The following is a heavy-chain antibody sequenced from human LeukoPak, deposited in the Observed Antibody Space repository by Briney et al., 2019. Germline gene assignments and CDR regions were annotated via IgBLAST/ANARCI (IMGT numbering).Heavy chain of an antibody. Sequence: PGGSLRLSCAASGFTFSSYGMHWVRQAPGKGLEWVAVISYDGSNKYYADSVKGRFTISRDNSENTLYLQMNSLRAEDTAVYYCAKDLRIAAAGTIENWGQGTLVTVSS. CDR2: ISYDGSNK. CDR1: GFTFSSYG. J-gene: IGHJ4*02. D-gene: IGHD6-13*01. CDR3: AKDLRIAAAGTIEN. V-gene: IGHV3-30*18.